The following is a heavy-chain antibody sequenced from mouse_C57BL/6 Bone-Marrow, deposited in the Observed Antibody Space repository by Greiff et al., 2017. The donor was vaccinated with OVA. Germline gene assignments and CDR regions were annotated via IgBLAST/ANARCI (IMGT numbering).Heavy chain of an antibody. CDR1: GYTFTSYW. CDR2: IYPGNSDT. J-gene: IGHJ2*01. Sequence: VQLQQSGTVLARPGASVKMSCKTSGYTFTSYWMHWVKQRPGQGLEWIGAIYPGNSDTSYNQQFKGKAKLTAVTSASTAYMELSSLTNEDSAVYYCTGLYYYGSSYYFDYWGQGTTLTVSS. D-gene: IGHD1-1*01. V-gene: IGHV1-5*01. CDR3: TGLYYYGSSYYFDY.